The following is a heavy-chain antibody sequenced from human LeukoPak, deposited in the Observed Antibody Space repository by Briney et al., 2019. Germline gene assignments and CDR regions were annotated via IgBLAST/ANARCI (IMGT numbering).Heavy chain of an antibody. J-gene: IGHJ6*03. V-gene: IGHV1-69*05. CDR1: GGTFSSYA. CDR3: ARGAMVRGASIYYHYYMDV. D-gene: IGHD3-10*01. CDR2: IIPIFGTA. Sequence: GASVKVSCKASGGTFSSYAISWVRQAPGQGLEWMGGIIPIFGTANYAQKFQGRVTITTDESTSTAYMELSSLRSEDTAVYYCARGAMVRGASIYYHYYMDVWGKGTTVTVS.